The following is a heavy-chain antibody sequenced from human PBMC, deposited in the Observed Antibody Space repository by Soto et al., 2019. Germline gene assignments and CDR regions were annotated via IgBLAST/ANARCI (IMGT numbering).Heavy chain of an antibody. Sequence: SEILSLTCTVSGGSISNGGYYWNWIRQHPGKGLEWIGFIYYTGSTSYNPSLKSRVTISIDTSMNQFSLKLSSVSAADTAVYFCARDSIHYDDSGFYGDLYYFDYWGQGSLVTVSS. V-gene: IGHV4-31*03. D-gene: IGHD3-22*01. CDR3: ARDSIHYDDSGFYGDLYYFDY. J-gene: IGHJ4*02. CDR1: GGSISNGGYY. CDR2: IYYTGST.